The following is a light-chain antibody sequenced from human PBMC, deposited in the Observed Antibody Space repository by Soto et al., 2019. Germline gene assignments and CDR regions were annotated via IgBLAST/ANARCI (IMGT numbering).Light chain of an antibody. Sequence: DIVMTQSPDSRAVPLGERATINCKSSQNNKNYLAWYQQKAGQPPKLIIDWASTRASGVPDRFSDSGSGTDYTLTISRLEPEDFAVYYCQQYGGSPWTFGQGTKVDI. J-gene: IGKJ1*01. V-gene: IGKV4-1*01. CDR1: QNNKNY. CDR2: WAS. CDR3: QQYGGSPWT.